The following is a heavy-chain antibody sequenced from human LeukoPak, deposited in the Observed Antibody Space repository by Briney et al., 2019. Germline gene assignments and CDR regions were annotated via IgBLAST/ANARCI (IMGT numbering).Heavy chain of an antibody. Sequence: GGSLRLSCAASGFTFSIYWMSWVRQAPGKGLEWVANINQDGSEKYYVDSVEGRFTISKDNAKNSLYLQMNSLRAEDTAVYYCARGLRYFDWLSPYFDCWGQGTLVTVSS. CDR2: INQDGSEK. CDR1: GFTFSIYW. D-gene: IGHD3-9*01. J-gene: IGHJ4*02. CDR3: ARGLRYFDWLSPYFDC. V-gene: IGHV3-7*01.